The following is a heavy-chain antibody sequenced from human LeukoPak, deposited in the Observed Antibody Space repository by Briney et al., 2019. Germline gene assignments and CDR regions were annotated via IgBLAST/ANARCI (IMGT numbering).Heavy chain of an antibody. J-gene: IGHJ4*02. CDR3: ARDLSYGDYVWDY. CDR1: GFTVSDNY. D-gene: IGHD4-17*01. Sequence: GGSLRLSCAVSGFTVSDNYINWVRQAPGKGLEWVSVIYSGDGTYYADSVKGRFTISRDNSKNTVYLQMNSLRAEDTAAYYCARDLSYGDYVWDYWGQGTLVTVSS. CDR2: IYSGDGT. V-gene: IGHV3-66*01.